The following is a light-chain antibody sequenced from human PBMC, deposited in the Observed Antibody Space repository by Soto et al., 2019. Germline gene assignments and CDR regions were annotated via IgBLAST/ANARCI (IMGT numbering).Light chain of an antibody. V-gene: IGLV2-11*01. CDR1: SSDVGGYNY. CDR2: DVN. CDR3: CSYAGSYSYV. J-gene: IGLJ1*01. Sequence: QSALTQPRSVSGSPGQSVTISCTGTSSDVGGYNYVSWYRQHPGKAPKLMICDVNKRPSGVPDRFSGSKSGNMASLTISGLQAEDEADYYCCSYAGSYSYVFGTGTKVTVL.